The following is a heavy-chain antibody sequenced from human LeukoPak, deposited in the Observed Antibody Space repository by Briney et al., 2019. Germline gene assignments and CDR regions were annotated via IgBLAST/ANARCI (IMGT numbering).Heavy chain of an antibody. Sequence: SETLSLTCTVSGYPISSGYYWGWIRQAPGKGMEWIGSIYHSGRTFYNPSLKSRVTISVDTSKNQFYLELSSVTAADTAVYYCARHGIAAAGPAFDPWGQGTLVTVSS. CDR3: ARHGIAAAGPAFDP. D-gene: IGHD6-13*01. V-gene: IGHV4-38-2*02. CDR1: GYPISSGYY. CDR2: IYHSGRT. J-gene: IGHJ5*02.